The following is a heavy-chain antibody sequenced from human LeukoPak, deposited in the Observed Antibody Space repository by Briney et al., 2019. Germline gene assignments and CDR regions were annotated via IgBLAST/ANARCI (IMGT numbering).Heavy chain of an antibody. J-gene: IGHJ4*02. D-gene: IGHD3-16*01. V-gene: IGHV3-64D*06. CDR3: VKDFGRVRGTPDS. Sequence: GGSLRLSCAASGFTVSSNYMSWVRQTPGKGPEYVSTISGSGNGFSIYYADSVKGRFTISRDDSKSILYLQMNGLRSEDTAVYYCVKDFGRVRGTPDSWGQGTLVTVSS. CDR2: ISGSGNGFSI. CDR1: GFTVSSNY.